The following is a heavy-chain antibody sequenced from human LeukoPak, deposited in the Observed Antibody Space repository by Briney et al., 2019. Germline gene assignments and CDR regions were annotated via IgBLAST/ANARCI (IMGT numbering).Heavy chain of an antibody. CDR1: GGSISSYY. V-gene: IGHV4-59*01. CDR3: ARLGTMVRGGDWFDP. CDR2: IYYSGST. D-gene: IGHD3-10*01. Sequence: PSETLSLTCTVSGGSISSYYWSWIRQPPGKGLEWIGYIYYSGSTNYNPSLKSRVTISVETSKNQLSLKLSSVTAADTAVYYCARLGTMVRGGDWFDPWGQGTLVTASS. J-gene: IGHJ5*02.